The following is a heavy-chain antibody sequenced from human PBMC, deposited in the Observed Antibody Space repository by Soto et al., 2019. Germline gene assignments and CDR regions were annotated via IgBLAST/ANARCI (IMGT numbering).Heavy chain of an antibody. J-gene: IGHJ4*02. CDR2: IAHDGHT. Sequence: VQLTESGPGLVRPSGTLSLTCAVSGGSITTSVLWTWVRQFPGRGLEWIGGIAHDGHTNYNPSLSGRVTMSVDLSNSQFSLNVASVNAADTAVYFCAGGRDYDYWGQGTLVTVSS. D-gene: IGHD1-26*01. CDR3: AGGRDYDY. V-gene: IGHV4-4*02. CDR1: GGSITTSVL.